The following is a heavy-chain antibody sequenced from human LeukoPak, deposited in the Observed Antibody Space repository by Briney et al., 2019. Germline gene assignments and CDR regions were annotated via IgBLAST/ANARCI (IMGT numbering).Heavy chain of an antibody. V-gene: IGHV4-61*02. D-gene: IGHD2-2*01. CDR2: IYRSGSS. CDR1: GGSISSGSYY. CDR3: ARSRRSLYFDY. J-gene: IGHJ4*02. Sequence: PSQTLSLTCTVSGGSISSGSYYWNWIRQPAGKGLEWIGRIYRSGSSNYNPSLKSRVTVSVDTSKNQFSLKLSSVTAADTAVYYCARSRRSLYFDYWGQGTLVTVSS.